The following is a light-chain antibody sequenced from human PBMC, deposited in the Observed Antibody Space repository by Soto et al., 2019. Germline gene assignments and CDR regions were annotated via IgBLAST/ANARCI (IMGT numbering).Light chain of an antibody. CDR2: DAS. Sequence: QSVLTQPASVSASPGQSITISCIGTYSDIGGYKHVSWYQQHPGKAPKLIIYDASNRPSGISNRFSASKSGNTASLTIFGLQADDEADYYCSSYTSSTSLLIFGAGTKVTVL. CDR3: SSYTSSTSLLI. V-gene: IGLV2-14*03. J-gene: IGLJ1*01. CDR1: YSDIGGYKH.